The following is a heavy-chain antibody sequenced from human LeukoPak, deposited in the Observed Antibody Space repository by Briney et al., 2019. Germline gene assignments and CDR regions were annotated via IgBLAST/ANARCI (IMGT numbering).Heavy chain of an antibody. V-gene: IGHV3-48*03. CDR1: GFTFSGYA. J-gene: IGHJ6*04. CDR2: ISSSGSTI. CDR3: AELGITMIGGV. D-gene: IGHD3-10*02. Sequence: GGSLRLSCAASGFTFSGYAMNWVRQAPGKGLEWVSYISSSGSTIYYADSVKGRFTISRDNAKNSLYLQMNSLRAEDTAVYYCAELGITMIGGVWGKGTTVTISS.